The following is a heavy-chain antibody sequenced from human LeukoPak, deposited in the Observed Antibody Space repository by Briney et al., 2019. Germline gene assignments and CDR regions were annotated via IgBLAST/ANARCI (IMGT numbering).Heavy chain of an antibody. CDR1: GFTVSKNY. CDR3: ARDSLGMSTLDS. Sequence: GGSLRLSCAASGFTVSKNYVSWVRQAPGKGLEWVSVIYSGGSTYYADSVKGRFTISRDSSKNTLYLQMNSLRAEDTAVYYCARDSLGMSTLDSWGQGTLVTVSS. J-gene: IGHJ4*02. V-gene: IGHV3-53*01. CDR2: IYSGGST. D-gene: IGHD5/OR15-5a*01.